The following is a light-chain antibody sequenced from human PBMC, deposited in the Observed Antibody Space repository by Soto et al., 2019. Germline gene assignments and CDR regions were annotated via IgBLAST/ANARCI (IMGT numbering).Light chain of an antibody. Sequence: EIVLTQAPGTLCLSPGDRATLTCRASQSVSSPYLAWYQQRPGQAPGLLLYGASNRASGSPDRFAGSGSGTDFTLTISSLEPEDSAVYYCQQRNIWPPVTFGPGTRLEIK. CDR1: QSVSSPY. CDR3: QQRNIWPPVT. CDR2: GAS. V-gene: IGKV3D-20*02. J-gene: IGKJ5*01.